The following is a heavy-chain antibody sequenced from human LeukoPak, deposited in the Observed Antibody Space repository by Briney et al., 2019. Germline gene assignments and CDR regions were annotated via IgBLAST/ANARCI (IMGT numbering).Heavy chain of an antibody. V-gene: IGHV1-24*01. CDR1: VHTLKDLS. J-gene: IGHJ4*02. Sequence: ASVKVSCKAFVHTLKDLSIPWVRQAPGKGLEWLGGFDPEDDERMHAPKFQGRGTVTEDNSIDTAYMELTSLSSDDTGVYYCSTETAGNYWGQGTLVTVSS. CDR3: STETAGNY. CDR2: FDPEDDER.